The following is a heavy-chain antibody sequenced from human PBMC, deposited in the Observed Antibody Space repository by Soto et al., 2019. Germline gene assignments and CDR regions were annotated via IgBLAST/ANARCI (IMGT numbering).Heavy chain of an antibody. CDR1: GGSISRGGYY. Sequence: LSLTCTVSGGSISRGGYYWSWIRQHPGKGLEWIGYIYYSGSTYYNPSLKSRVTISVDTSKNQFSLKLSSVTAADTAVYYCARDSPYYYDSSGIYAFDIWGQGTMVTV. D-gene: IGHD3-22*01. J-gene: IGHJ3*02. CDR3: ARDSPYYYDSSGIYAFDI. CDR2: IYYSGST. V-gene: IGHV4-31*03.